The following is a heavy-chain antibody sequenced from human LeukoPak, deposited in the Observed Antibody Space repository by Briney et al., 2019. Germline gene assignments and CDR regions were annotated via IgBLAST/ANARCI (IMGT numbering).Heavy chain of an antibody. CDR2: ISAYNGNT. CDR3: ARVDEYYYGSGSAFDY. V-gene: IGHV1-18*01. J-gene: IGHJ4*02. D-gene: IGHD3-10*01. CDR1: GYTFTSYG. Sequence: ASVKVSCKASGYTFTSYGISWVRQAPGQGLEWMGWISAYNGNTNYAQKLQGRVTMTTDTSTSTAYMELRSLRSDDTAVYYCARVDEYYYGSGSAFDYWAREPWSPSPQ.